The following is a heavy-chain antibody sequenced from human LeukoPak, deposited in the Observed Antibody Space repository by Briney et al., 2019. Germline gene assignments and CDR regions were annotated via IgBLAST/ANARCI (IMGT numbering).Heavy chain of an antibody. CDR3: ARDGYCSGGSCYSGYYYYGMDV. CDR1: GYTFTSYY. Sequence: ASVKVSCKASGYTFTSYYMHWVRQAPGQGLEWMGIINPSGGSTSYAQKFQGRVTMTRDTSTSTVYMELSSLRSEDTAVYHCARDGYCSGGSCYSGYYYYGMDVWGQGTTVTVSS. CDR2: INPSGGST. D-gene: IGHD2-15*01. V-gene: IGHV1-46*01. J-gene: IGHJ6*02.